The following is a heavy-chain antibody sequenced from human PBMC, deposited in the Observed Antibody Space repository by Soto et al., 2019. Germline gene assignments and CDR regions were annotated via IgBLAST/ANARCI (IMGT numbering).Heavy chain of an antibody. CDR2: INHSGST. Sequence: SETLSLTCAVYGGSFSGYYWSWIRQPPGKGLEWIGEINHSGSTNYNPSLKSRATISADTAKNQFSLKLSTVTAADTAVYYCARGLLDGFRIEAYYYYGMDVWGQGTTVTVSS. CDR3: ARGLLDGFRIEAYYYYGMDV. CDR1: GGSFSGYY. J-gene: IGHJ6*02. D-gene: IGHD2-15*01. V-gene: IGHV4-34*01.